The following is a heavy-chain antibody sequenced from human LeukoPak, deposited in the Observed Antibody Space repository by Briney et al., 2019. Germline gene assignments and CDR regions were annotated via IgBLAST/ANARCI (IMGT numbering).Heavy chain of an antibody. CDR3: ARDFRFLEDY. V-gene: IGHV3-69-1*01. J-gene: IGHJ4*02. CDR1: GFTFSNAW. Sequence: PGGSLRLSCAASGFTFSNAWMSWVRQAPGKGLEWVSFIYSDNTHYSDSVKGRFTISRDNAKNSLYLQMNSLRAEDTAVYYCARDFRFLEDYWGQGTLVTVSS. D-gene: IGHD3-3*01. CDR2: IYSDNT.